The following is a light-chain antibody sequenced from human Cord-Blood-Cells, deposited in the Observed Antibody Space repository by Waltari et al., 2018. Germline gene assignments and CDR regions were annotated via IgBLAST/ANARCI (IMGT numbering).Light chain of an antibody. CDR2: GAS. V-gene: IGKV3-20*01. CDR1: QSVSSSY. Sequence: EIVLTQSQGTPSLSARDTATLSSRASQSVSSSYLAWYQQKPGQAPRLRIYGASSRAPGSPDRFSGSGSGTGFTRTISRLEPEDFAVYYCQQYGSSPLTFGGGTKVEIK. CDR3: QQYGSSPLT. J-gene: IGKJ4*02.